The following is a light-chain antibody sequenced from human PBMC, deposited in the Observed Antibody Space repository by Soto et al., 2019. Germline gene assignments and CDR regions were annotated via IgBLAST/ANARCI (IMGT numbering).Light chain of an antibody. V-gene: IGLV2-8*01. CDR1: SSDIGDYNY. Sequence: QSALTQPPSASGSPGQSVTISCSGTSSDIGDYNYVSWYQQYSGKAPKLIIFEVNKRPSGVSNRFSGSKSGNTASLTISGLKVEDEADYYCCSSGGSPTYVFGTGTKLTVL. CDR2: EVN. CDR3: CSSGGSPTYV. J-gene: IGLJ1*01.